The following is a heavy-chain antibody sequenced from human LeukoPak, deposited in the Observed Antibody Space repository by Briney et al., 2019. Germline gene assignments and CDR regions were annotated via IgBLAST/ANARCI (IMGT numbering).Heavy chain of an antibody. Sequence: GGSLRLSCAASGFTFSSYGMHWVRQAPGKGLEWVAFIRYDGSNKYYADSVKGRFTISRDNSKNTLYLQMNSLRTEDTAVYYCAASGYSDVQGHYWGQGTPVTVSS. CDR3: AASGYSDVQGHY. D-gene: IGHD5-18*01. V-gene: IGHV3-30*02. J-gene: IGHJ4*02. CDR2: IRYDGSNK. CDR1: GFTFSSYG.